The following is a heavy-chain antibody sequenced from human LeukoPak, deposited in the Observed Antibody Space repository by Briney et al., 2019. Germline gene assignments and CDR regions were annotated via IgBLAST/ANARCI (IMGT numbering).Heavy chain of an antibody. CDR1: GYTFTGYY. CDR3: ARDLPSYYYDSSGHHWYFDL. Sequence: ASVKVSCKASGYTFTGYYMHWVRQAPGQGLEWMGWISAYNGNTNYAQKLQGRVTMTTDTSTSTAYMELRSLRSDDTAVYYCARDLPSYYYDSSGHHWYFDLWGRGTLVTVSS. CDR2: ISAYNGNT. V-gene: IGHV1-18*04. J-gene: IGHJ2*01. D-gene: IGHD3-22*01.